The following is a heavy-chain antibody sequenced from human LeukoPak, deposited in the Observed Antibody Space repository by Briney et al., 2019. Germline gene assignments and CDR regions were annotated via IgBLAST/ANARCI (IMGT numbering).Heavy chain of an antibody. D-gene: IGHD3-10*01. V-gene: IGHV3-53*01. Sequence: GGSLRLSCAASGFIVSSNDVSWVRQAPRKGLDGVSVTHSGGSTDYADSVKGRFTISRDNSKNTLYLQMNSLRAEDTALYYCARNYYGSGSYSRLDSWGQGTLVTVSS. J-gene: IGHJ4*02. CDR2: THSGGST. CDR3: ARNYYGSGSYSRLDS. CDR1: GFIVSSND.